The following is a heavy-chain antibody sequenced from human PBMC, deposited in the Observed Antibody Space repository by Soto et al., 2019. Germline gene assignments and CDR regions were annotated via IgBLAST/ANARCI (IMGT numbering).Heavy chain of an antibody. CDR1: GFTVSSNY. D-gene: IGHD1-20*01. V-gene: IGHV3-66*01. Sequence: TGGSLRLSCAASGFTVSSNYMSWVRQAPGKGLEWVSVIYSGGSTYYADFVKGRFTISRDNSKNTLYLQMNSLRAEDTAVYYCARDRDGNWNEDYGMDVWGQGTTVTVSS. CDR3: ARDRDGNWNEDYGMDV. J-gene: IGHJ6*02. CDR2: IYSGGST.